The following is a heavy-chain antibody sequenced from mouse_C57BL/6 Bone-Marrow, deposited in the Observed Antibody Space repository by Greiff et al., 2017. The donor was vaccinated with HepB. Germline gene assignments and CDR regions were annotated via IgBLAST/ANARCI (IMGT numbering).Heavy chain of an antibody. CDR2: IHPNSGST. CDR1: GYTFTSYW. V-gene: IGHV1-64*01. D-gene: IGHD1-1*01. CDR3: AREYYYGSSYDFDY. Sequence: QVQLQQSGAELVKPGASVKLSCKASGYTFTSYWMHWVKQRPGQGLEWIGMIHPNSGSTNYNEKFKSKATLTVDKSSSTAYMQLSSLTSEDSAVYYCAREYYYGSSYDFDYWGQGTTLTVSS. J-gene: IGHJ2*01.